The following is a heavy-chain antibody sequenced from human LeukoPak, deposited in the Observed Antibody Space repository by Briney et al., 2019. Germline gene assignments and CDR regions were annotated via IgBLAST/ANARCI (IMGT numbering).Heavy chain of an antibody. CDR3: ARDGTAAGLYFDL. CDR1: GFTFSDYW. D-gene: IGHD6-13*01. V-gene: IGHV3-7*01. CDR2: INQNGGEN. Sequence: GGSLRLSCAVSGFTFSDYWINWVRQAPGKGLEWVASINQNGGENSYVDSVKGRFTISRDNPKNSLYLQMSSLRAEDTAVYYCARDGTAAGLYFDLWGQGSLVTVSS. J-gene: IGHJ4*01.